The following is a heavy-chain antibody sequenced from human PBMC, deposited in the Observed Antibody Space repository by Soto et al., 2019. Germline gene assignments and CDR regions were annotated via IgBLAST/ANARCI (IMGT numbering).Heavy chain of an antibody. V-gene: IGHV1-69*02. CDR2: IIPVVDMT. D-gene: IGHD3-9*01. Sequence: QVLLVQSGAEVKEPGSSVKVSCKASADTFSSYTITWIRQAPGQGLEWMGRIIPVVDMTSYAQKFQGRVTITADKSTSTVYMGLTSLTSEDTAVYYFATINYPAFEDYWGQGTLVTVSS. J-gene: IGHJ4*02. CDR3: ATINYPAFEDY. CDR1: ADTFSSYT.